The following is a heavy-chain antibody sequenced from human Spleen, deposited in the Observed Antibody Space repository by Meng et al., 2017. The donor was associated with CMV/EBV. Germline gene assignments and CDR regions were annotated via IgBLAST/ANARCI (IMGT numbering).Heavy chain of an antibody. D-gene: IGHD3-3*01. CDR2: ISAYNGNT. J-gene: IGHJ3*02. CDR3: ASPSEIFGVVDDRGAFDI. V-gene: IGHV1-18*01. CDR1: GYTFTSYG. Sequence: ASVKVSCKASGYTFTSYGISWVRQAPGQGLEWMGWISAYNGNTNYAQKFQGRVTITADKSTSTAYMELSSLRSEDTAVYYCASPSEIFGVVDDRGAFDIWGQGTMVTVSS.